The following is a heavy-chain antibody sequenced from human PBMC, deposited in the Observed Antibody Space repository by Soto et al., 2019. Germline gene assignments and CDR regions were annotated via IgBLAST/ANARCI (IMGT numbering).Heavy chain of an antibody. CDR2: INGRGDDT. CDR1: GFTFSSCA. Sequence: PGGSLSLSCAASGFTFSSCAMSWVRQAPGKGLEWVSSINGRGDDTFYADSVKGRFTISRDNSKHTLYLQMNSLRADDTALYYCAKKEEYDYVWRKSPLDWGQGTMVTVAS. V-gene: IGHV3-23*01. CDR3: AKKEEYDYVWRKSPLD. D-gene: IGHD3-16*01. J-gene: IGHJ3*01.